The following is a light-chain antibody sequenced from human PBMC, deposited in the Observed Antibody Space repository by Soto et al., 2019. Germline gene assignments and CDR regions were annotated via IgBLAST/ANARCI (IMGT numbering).Light chain of an antibody. Sequence: TQSPSFLSASVGDRVTITCRASQGISNYLAWYQQKPGQAPRLLIQAASSRATGVPARFSGSGSGTEFTLTISSLQSEDFAVYYCQQYHNWSLTFGQGTKVDIK. CDR2: AAS. J-gene: IGKJ1*01. CDR1: QGISNY. V-gene: IGKV3-15*01. CDR3: QQYHNWSLT.